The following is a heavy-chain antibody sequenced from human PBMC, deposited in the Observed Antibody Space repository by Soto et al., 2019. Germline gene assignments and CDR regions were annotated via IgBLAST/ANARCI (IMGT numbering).Heavy chain of an antibody. Sequence: QVQLQESGPGLVKPSQTLSLTCTVSGGSISSGDYYWSWIRQPPEKGREWIGYIYYSGSTYYNPSLKSRVTISVDTSKNQFSLKLSSVTASDTAVYYCAREGGIVGATTVDYWGQGTLITVSS. J-gene: IGHJ4*02. V-gene: IGHV4-30-4*01. CDR3: AREGGIVGATTVDY. CDR1: GGSISSGDYY. CDR2: IYYSGST. D-gene: IGHD1-26*01.